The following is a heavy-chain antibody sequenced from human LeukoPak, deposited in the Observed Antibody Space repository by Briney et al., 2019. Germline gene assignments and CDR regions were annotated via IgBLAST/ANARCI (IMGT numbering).Heavy chain of an antibody. CDR2: INTNSGGT. V-gene: IGHV1-2*02. CDR3: ASIGTYDSSGYPFDP. Sequence: VASVTVSSRASGYTFTGYYMHWVRQAPGQGVEWMGWINTNSGGTNYAQKFQGRVAMTRDTSISTAYMELSRLRSDDTAVYYCASIGTYDSSGYPFDPWGQGTLVTVSS. CDR1: GYTFTGYY. J-gene: IGHJ5*02. D-gene: IGHD3-22*01.